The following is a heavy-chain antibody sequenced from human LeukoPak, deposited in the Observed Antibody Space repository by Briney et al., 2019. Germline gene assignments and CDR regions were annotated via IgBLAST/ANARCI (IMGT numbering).Heavy chain of an antibody. V-gene: IGHV4-30-4*01. Sequence: SETLSLTCAVSGRSIRSGDYYWSWARQPPGKALEWIGHIYYSGNTYYNPSLKSRVAISVDTSKTQFSLKLSSVTAADTAVYYCACVTGLYCFDFWGQGTLVTVSS. J-gene: IGHJ4*02. CDR2: IYYSGNT. CDR3: ACVTGLYCFDF. CDR1: GRSIRSGDYY. D-gene: IGHD1-20*01.